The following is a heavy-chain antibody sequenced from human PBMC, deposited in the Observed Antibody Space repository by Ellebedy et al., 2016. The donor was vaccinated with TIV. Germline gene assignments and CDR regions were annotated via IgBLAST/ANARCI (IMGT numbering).Heavy chain of an antibody. D-gene: IGHD3-3*01. J-gene: IGHJ5*02. CDR1: GFTFSNYC. CDR2: ISYDGSNN. Sequence: PGGSLRLSCAASGFTFSNYCMHWVRQAPGKGLEWVAVISYDGSNNYYADSVKGRFTISRDNSKNTLYLQMNSLRAEDTAVYYCAKPGGSKYYDFWRNNWFDPWGQGTLVTVSS. V-gene: IGHV3-30*18. CDR3: AKPGGSKYYDFWRNNWFDP.